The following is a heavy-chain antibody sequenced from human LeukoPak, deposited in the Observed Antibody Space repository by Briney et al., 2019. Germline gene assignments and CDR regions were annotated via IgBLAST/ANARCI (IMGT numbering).Heavy chain of an antibody. V-gene: IGHV3-30*02. J-gene: IGHJ4*02. D-gene: IGHD3-3*01. CDR3: AKDGSDFWGDYYFDY. CDR2: IRYDGSNK. CDR1: GFTFSSYG. Sequence: GGSLRLSCAASGFTFSSYGMHWVRQAPGKGLEWVVFIRYDGSNKYYADSVKGRFTISRDNSKNTLYLQMNSLRAEDTAVYYCAKDGSDFWGDYYFDYWGQGTLVTVSS.